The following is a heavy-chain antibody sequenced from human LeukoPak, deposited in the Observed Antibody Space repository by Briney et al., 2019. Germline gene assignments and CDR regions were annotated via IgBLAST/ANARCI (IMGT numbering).Heavy chain of an antibody. J-gene: IGHJ4*02. Sequence: SGGSLRLSCAASGFTFSSYGMSWVRQAPGKGLEWVSAISGSGGSTYYADSVKGRFTISRDNSKNTLYLQMNSLRAEDTAVYYCAKDLSGSACFDYWGQGTLVTVSS. CDR1: GFTFSSYG. V-gene: IGHV3-23*01. D-gene: IGHD6-19*01. CDR3: AKDLSGSACFDY. CDR2: ISGSGGST.